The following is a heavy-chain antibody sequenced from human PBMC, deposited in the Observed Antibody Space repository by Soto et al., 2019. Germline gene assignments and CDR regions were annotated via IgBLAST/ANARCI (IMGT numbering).Heavy chain of an antibody. V-gene: IGHV1-18*01. CDR1: GYTFTSYG. Sequence: ASVKVSCKASGYTFTSYGISWVRQAPGQGLEWMGWISAYNGNTNYAQKLQGRVTMTADTSTSTAYMELRSLRSDDTAVYYCARVYCSGGSCYPVPDYWGQGTLVTVSS. CDR2: ISAYNGNT. D-gene: IGHD2-15*01. CDR3: ARVYCSGGSCYPVPDY. J-gene: IGHJ4*02.